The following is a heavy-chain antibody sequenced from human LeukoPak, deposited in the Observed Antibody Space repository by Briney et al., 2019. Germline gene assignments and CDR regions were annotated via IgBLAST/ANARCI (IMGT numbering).Heavy chain of an antibody. V-gene: IGHV4-59*01. CDR1: GDSISSYY. CDR3: ARDYAFDI. J-gene: IGHJ3*02. Sequence: SETLSLTCTVSGDSISSYYWSWIRQPPGKGVEWIGYIYYIGNTNYNPSLKSRVTISVDTSKNQFSLKLSSVTAADTAIYYCARDYAFDIWGQGTMVAVSS. CDR2: IYYIGNT.